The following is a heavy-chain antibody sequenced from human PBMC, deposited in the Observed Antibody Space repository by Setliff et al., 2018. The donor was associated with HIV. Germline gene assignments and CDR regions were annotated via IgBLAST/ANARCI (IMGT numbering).Heavy chain of an antibody. V-gene: IGHV4-34*03. CDR1: GGSFSGYY. CDR3: TTYQVHYDGSGYYYYNLQH. CDR2: INPGGST. J-gene: IGHJ1*01. D-gene: IGHD3-22*01. Sequence: PSETLSLTCAVYGGSFSGYYWSWIRQTPGEGLEWIGEINPGGSTKYNPSLKSRVTISADTSKNQFSLRLKSVTAADSAVYYCTTYQVHYDGSGYYYYNLQHWGQGSLVTVSS.